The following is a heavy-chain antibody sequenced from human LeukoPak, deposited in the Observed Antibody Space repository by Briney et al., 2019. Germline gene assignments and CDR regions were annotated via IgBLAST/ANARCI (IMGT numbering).Heavy chain of an antibody. Sequence: SETLSLTCTVSGGSISSSSYYWGWIRQPPGKGLEWIGSIYYSGSTYYNPSLKSRVTISVDTSKNQFSLKLSSVTAADTAVYYCARYSSGYSFDYWGQGTLVTVSS. J-gene: IGHJ4*02. D-gene: IGHD3-22*01. CDR2: IYYSGST. CDR3: ARYSSGYSFDY. CDR1: GGSISSSSYY. V-gene: IGHV4-39*01.